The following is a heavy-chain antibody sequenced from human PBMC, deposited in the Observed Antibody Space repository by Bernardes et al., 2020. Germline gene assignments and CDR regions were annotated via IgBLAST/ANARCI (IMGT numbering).Heavy chain of an antibody. CDR3: ARRDYYDGDGYGY. CDR1: GYNFAPYW. V-gene: IGHV5-51*01. D-gene: IGHD3-22*01. CDR2: IYPIDSDI. Sequence: GEYLKSSCQGSGYNFAPYWIGWVRQMPGQGLEWMGMIYPIDSDIRYSPSFQGQVTISADESIGTAYLQWSSLKASDTAMYYCARRDYYDGDGYGYWGQGTLVTVSS. J-gene: IGHJ4*02.